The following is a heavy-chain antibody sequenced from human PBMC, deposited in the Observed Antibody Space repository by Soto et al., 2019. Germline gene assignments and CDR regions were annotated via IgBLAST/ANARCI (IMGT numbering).Heavy chain of an antibody. Sequence: SVKVSCKASGGTFSSYAISWVRQAPGQGLEWMGGIIPIFGTANYAQKFQGRVTITADESTSTAYMELSSLRSEDTAVYYCARDRGSGSGITRYYFDYWGQGTLVTVSS. D-gene: IGHD3-10*01. CDR2: IIPIFGTA. CDR3: ARDRGSGSGITRYYFDY. V-gene: IGHV1-69*13. CDR1: GGTFSSYA. J-gene: IGHJ4*02.